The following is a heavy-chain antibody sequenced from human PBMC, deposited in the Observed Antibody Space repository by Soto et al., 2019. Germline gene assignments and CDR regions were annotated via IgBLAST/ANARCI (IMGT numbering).Heavy chain of an antibody. V-gene: IGHV1-46*01. CDR2: INPSVGST. Sequence: QVQLVQSGAEVKKPGASVKVSCKASGYTFTSYYMHWVRQAPGQGLEWMVIINPSVGSTSYAQKFQGRVTMTSDTSTSTVYMELSSLRSEDTAVYYCARAGYCSSTSCYSPGTAGWFDPWGQGTLVTVSS. D-gene: IGHD2-2*02. J-gene: IGHJ5*02. CDR3: ARAGYCSSTSCYSPGTAGWFDP. CDR1: GYTFTSYY.